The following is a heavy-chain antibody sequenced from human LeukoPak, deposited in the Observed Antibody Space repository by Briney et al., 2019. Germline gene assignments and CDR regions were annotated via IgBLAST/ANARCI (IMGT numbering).Heavy chain of an antibody. V-gene: IGHV5-51*01. CDR1: GYSFTSYW. Sequence: GESLKISCLGSGYSFTSYWIAWVRQMPGKGLEWMGIIYPGDSVTRYSPSFQGQVTISADKSISTAYPQWSSLKASDTAMYYCARRYCSGTSCYYFDYWGQGTLVTVSS. CDR2: IYPGDSVT. CDR3: ARRYCSGTSCYYFDY. J-gene: IGHJ4*02. D-gene: IGHD2-2*01.